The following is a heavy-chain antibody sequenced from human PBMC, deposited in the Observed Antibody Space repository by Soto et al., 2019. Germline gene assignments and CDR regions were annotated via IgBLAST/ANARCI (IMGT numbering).Heavy chain of an antibody. CDR3: SRDRYYYDSRGYYTVESTRGDPYSRLAV. D-gene: IGHD3-22*01. J-gene: IGHJ6*02. CDR2: IYYSGST. Sequence: TSETLSLTCTVSGGSISSYYWSWIRQPPGKGLEWIGYIYYSGSTNYNPSLKSRATISVDTSKNQFSLKLSSVTAADTAVYSCSRDRYYYDSRGYYTVESTRGDPYSRLAVWGQGTRVTVPS. CDR1: GGSISSYY. V-gene: IGHV4-59*01.